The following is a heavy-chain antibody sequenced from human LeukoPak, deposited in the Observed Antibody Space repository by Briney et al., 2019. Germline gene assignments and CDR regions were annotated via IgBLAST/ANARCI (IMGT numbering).Heavy chain of an antibody. J-gene: IGHJ4*02. CDR1: GFTFSNYG. V-gene: IGHV3-30*02. CDR2: IRHDGNNE. Sequence: GGSLRLSCAPSGFTFSNYGIHWVRRAPGKGLEWVAFIRHDGNNEYYADSVKGRFTISRDNSKNTLYLQMDSLRPEDSALYSCATMLVADSFDYWGQETLVTVSS. D-gene: IGHD6-6*01. CDR3: ATMLVADSFDY.